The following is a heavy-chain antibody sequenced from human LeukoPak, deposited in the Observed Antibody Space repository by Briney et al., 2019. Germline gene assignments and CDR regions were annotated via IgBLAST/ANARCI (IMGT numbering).Heavy chain of an antibody. Sequence: ASVKVSCKAAGYTFTGYFMDWVRQAPGQGLEWMGEINPNNGDTKFAQKFEGRVTMTRDTSITTAHMELSSLKSDDTAVYYCARLRWERGALDYWGQGTPVTVSS. D-gene: IGHD1-26*01. J-gene: IGHJ4*02. V-gene: IGHV1-2*02. CDR1: GYTFTGYF. CDR3: ARLRWERGALDY. CDR2: INPNNGDT.